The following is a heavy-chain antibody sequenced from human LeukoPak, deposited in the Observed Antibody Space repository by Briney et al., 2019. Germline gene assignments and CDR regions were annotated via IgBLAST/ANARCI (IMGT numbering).Heavy chain of an antibody. D-gene: IGHD2-15*01. CDR2: VYSGGST. V-gene: IGHV3-66*02. CDR1: GFSARGNY. CDR3: ARALGSDNVTSFHF. J-gene: IGHJ4*02. Sequence: GGSLRLSCEGSGFSARGNYMSWVRQAPGKGLEWVAVVYSGGSTNHADAVKGRFSVSRDNSKDTLYLQMNNLRPEDTGVYFCARALGSDNVTSFHFWGLGTQVTVSS.